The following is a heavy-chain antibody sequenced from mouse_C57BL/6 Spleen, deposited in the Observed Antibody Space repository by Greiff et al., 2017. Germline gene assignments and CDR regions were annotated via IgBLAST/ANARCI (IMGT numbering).Heavy chain of an antibody. CDR1: GYTFTDYE. J-gene: IGHJ2*01. Sequence: VQLQQSGAELVRPGASVTLSCKASGYTFTDYEMHWVKQTPVHGLEWIGAIAPETGGTAYNQKFKGKAILTADKSSSTAYMELRSLTSEDSAVYYCTRREDWAFDYWGQGTTLTVSS. D-gene: IGHD4-1*01. V-gene: IGHV1-15*01. CDR3: TRREDWAFDY. CDR2: IAPETGGT.